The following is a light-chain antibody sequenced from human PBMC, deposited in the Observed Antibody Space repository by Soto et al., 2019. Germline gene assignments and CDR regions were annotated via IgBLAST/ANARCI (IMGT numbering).Light chain of an antibody. V-gene: IGKV3D-15*01. J-gene: IGKJ1*01. CDR2: GGS. CDR3: QQYGTGPPWT. CDR1: QGVPNSR. Sequence: EIQMTQSPATLSVSPGETVTLSCRASQGVPNSRVAWYQQRPGQAPRLLLYGGSTRAFGIPARFSGGGSGTEFTLTISSLQSGDLAVYHCQQYGTGPPWTFGQGTKV.